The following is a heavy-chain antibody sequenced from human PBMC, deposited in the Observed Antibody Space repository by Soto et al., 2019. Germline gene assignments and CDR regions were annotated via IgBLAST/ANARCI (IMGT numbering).Heavy chain of an antibody. D-gene: IGHD6-13*01. CDR2: IIPIFGTA. Sequence: QVQLVQSGAEVKKPGSSVKVSCKASGGTFSSYAISWVRQAPGQGLEWMGGIIPIFGTANYAQKFQGRVTITADKSTSTAYMELSSLRSEDTAVYYCARVNPAAGTPYYYYYGMDVWGQGTTVTVSS. CDR1: GGTFSSYA. CDR3: ARVNPAAGTPYYYYYGMDV. V-gene: IGHV1-69*06. J-gene: IGHJ6*02.